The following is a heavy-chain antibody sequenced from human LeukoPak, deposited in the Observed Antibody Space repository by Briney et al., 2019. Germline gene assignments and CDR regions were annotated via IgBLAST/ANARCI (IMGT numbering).Heavy chain of an antibody. CDR1: GDSISSGDYY. CDR2: ISSSGST. Sequence: PSETLSLTCTVSGDSISSGDYYWSWIRQPAGKGLEWIGRISSSGSTNYNPSLKSRATISVDKSKNQFSLKLSSVTAADTAMYYCARTVRESSGWYPPYYYYYMDVWGKGTTVTVSS. D-gene: IGHD6-19*01. V-gene: IGHV4-61*02. CDR3: ARTVRESSGWYPPYYYYYMDV. J-gene: IGHJ6*03.